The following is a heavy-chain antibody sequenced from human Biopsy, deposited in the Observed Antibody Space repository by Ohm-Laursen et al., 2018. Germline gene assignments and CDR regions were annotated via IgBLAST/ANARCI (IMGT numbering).Heavy chain of an antibody. V-gene: IGHV1-69*06. D-gene: IGHD3-9*01. CDR1: GYTFSNYG. CDR2: NIPILGTG. CDR3: ATKLTGYFHH. Sequence: VASVKVSCKVSGYTFSNYGVNWVRQAPGQGLEWLGGNIPILGTGNYAQKIQDRVTVAADTSTSTATMELRSLRSDDTAVYYCATKLTGYFHHWGQGTLVIVSS. J-gene: IGHJ1*01.